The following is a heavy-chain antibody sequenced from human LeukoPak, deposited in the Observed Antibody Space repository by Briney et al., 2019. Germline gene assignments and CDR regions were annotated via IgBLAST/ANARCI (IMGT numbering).Heavy chain of an antibody. CDR3: ARGAPSDYAGIFDS. CDR2: ISHSGTT. CDR1: GASFSGYY. D-gene: IGHD3-10*01. J-gene: IGHJ4*02. V-gene: IGHV4-34*01. Sequence: SETLSLTCAVYGASFSGYYGSWIRQPPGKGLEWIGEISHSGTTNYNPSPKSRVTMSVDTSKNQFSLKLSSVTAADTAVYYCARGAPSDYAGIFDSWGQGTLVTVSS.